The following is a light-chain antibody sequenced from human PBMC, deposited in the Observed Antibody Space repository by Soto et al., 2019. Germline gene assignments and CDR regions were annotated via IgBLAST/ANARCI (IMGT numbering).Light chain of an antibody. CDR1: SSNIGSST. Sequence: QSVLTQPPSASGTPGQRVTISCSGSSSNIGSSTVNWYQQLPGTAPKLLIYTNNQRPSGVPDRFSGSKSDTSASLAISGLQSEDEADYYCAAWDDSLNGYVSGTVTKV. J-gene: IGLJ1*01. CDR3: AAWDDSLNGYV. CDR2: TNN. V-gene: IGLV1-44*01.